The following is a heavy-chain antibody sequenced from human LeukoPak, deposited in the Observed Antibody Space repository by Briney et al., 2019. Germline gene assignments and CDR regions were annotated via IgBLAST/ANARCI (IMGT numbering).Heavy chain of an antibody. CDR3: AKDLHYYDRSGLLDY. J-gene: IGHJ4*02. CDR2: ISGDGSNT. Sequence: GGSLRLSCAASGFTFDDYAMHWVRQAPGKGLEWVSLISGDGSNTYYADSVKGRFTISRDNSKNSLYLQMNSLRTEDTALYYCAKDLHYYDRSGLLDYWGQGTLVTVPS. CDR1: GFTFDDYA. V-gene: IGHV3-43*02. D-gene: IGHD3-22*01.